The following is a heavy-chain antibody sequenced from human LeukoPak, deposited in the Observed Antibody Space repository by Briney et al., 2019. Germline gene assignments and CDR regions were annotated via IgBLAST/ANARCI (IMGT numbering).Heavy chain of an antibody. CDR1: GDSISSYY. Sequence: PSETLSLTCTVSGDSISSYYWSWIRQPAGKGLEWIGRIYTSGSTNYNPSLKSRVTMSVDTSKTQFSLKLSSVTAADTAVYYCARNVVVPAAIPDYYYYYGMDVWGQGTTVTVSS. D-gene: IGHD2-2*02. CDR3: ARNVVVPAAIPDYYYYYGMDV. V-gene: IGHV4-4*07. J-gene: IGHJ6*02. CDR2: IYTSGST.